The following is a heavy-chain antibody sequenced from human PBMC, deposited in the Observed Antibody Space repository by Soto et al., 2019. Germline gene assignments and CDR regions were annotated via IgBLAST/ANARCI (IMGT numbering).Heavy chain of an antibody. V-gene: IGHV4-61*01. CDR3: ARAYSGSALGRLEQ. J-gene: IGHJ4*02. CDR2: IYYSGST. CDR1: GGSISSSSYY. Sequence: SETLSLTCTVSGGSISSSSYYWSWIRQSPGKGLEWIGYIYYSGSTDYNPSLKSRVTISVDTSKNQFSLNLTSVTAADTAVYYCARAYSGSALGRLEQWGQGTLVTVSS. D-gene: IGHD2-21*01.